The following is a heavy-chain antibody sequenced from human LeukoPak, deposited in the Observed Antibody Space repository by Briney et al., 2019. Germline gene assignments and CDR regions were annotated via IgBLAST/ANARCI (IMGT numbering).Heavy chain of an antibody. D-gene: IGHD6-6*01. CDR2: ISGSGGRT. CDR3: ANAGGVAARALFDH. Sequence: GGTLRLSCAASGFTFSSYGMSWVRQAPGKGLEWVSAISGSGGRTYYADSVKGRFTISRDNSKNTLYLQMNSLRAEDTAVYSCANAGGVAARALFDHWGQGTLVTVSS. J-gene: IGHJ4*02. V-gene: IGHV3-23*01. CDR1: GFTFSSYG.